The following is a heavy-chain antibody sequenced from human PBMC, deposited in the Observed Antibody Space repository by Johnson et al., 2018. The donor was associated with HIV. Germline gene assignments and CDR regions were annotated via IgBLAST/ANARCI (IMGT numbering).Heavy chain of an antibody. V-gene: IGHV3-49*04. D-gene: IGHD3-22*01. CDR2: IRSKAYGGTT. J-gene: IGHJ3*02. CDR3: SRVGYYYDSSGYYSDALDI. CDR1: GFTFDDSG. Sequence: VQLVESGGGVVRPGGSLRLSCSASGFTFDDSGMSWVRQAPGKGLEWVGFIRSKAYGGTTEYAASVKGSLTISRDDSKSIAYLQMNSLKTEDTAVYYCSRVGYYYDSSGYYSDALDIWGQGTMVTVSS.